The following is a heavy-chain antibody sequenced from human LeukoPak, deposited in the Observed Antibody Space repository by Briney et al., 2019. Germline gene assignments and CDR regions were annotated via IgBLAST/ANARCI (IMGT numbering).Heavy chain of an antibody. D-gene: IGHD2-2*01. CDR2: INPNGGST. CDR3: ATHQGRRDNFDY. CDR1: GYTFTSYY. J-gene: IGHJ4*02. V-gene: IGHV1-46*01. Sequence: ASVKVSCKASGYTFTSYYMHWVRRAPGQGLEWMGIINPNGGSTSYAQKFQGRVTMTRDTSTNTVYMDLSSLRSEDTAVYYCATHQGRRDNFDYWGQGTLVTVSS.